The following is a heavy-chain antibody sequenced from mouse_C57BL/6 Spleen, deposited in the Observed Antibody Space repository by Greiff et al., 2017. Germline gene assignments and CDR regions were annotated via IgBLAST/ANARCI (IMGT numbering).Heavy chain of an antibody. CDR2: ISDGGSYT. V-gene: IGHV5-4*03. CDR3: ARSLVITTVRGFAY. D-gene: IGHD1-1*01. CDR1: GFTFSSYA. J-gene: IGHJ3*01. Sequence: EVKLMESGGGLVKPGGSLKLSCAASGFTFSSYAMSWVRQTPEKRLEWVATISDGGSYTYYPDNVKGRFTISRDNAKNNLYLQMSHLKSEDTAMYYCARSLVITTVRGFAYWGQGTLVTVSA.